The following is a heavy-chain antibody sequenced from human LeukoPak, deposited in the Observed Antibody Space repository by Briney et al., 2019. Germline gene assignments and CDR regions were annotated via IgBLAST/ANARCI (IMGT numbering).Heavy chain of an antibody. J-gene: IGHJ5*02. D-gene: IGHD1-26*01. CDR3: ARHDSGGYSAGGDNWFDP. CDR2: IYYSGPT. Sequence: SDTLSLPCTVSGRSISITSYYWASIRQTPAARLPWIPTIYYSGPTSYNPSLNRRVTISVHTSQNQSSLHLRSVTAADTAVYYCARHDSGGYSAGGDNWFDPWGQGTLVTVSS. V-gene: IGHV4-39*01. CDR1: GRSISITSYY.